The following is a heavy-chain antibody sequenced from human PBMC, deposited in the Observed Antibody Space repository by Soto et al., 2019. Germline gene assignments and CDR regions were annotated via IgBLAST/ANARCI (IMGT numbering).Heavy chain of an antibody. CDR2: ISYDGSNK. CDR3: ARDLLYYYGSGSYYKPGGDSSYGMDV. D-gene: IGHD3-10*01. CDR1: GFTFSSYA. Sequence: GGSLRLSCAASGFTFSSYAMHWVRQAPGKGLEWVAVISYDGSNKYYADSVKGRFTISRDNSKNTLYLQMNSLRAEDTAVYYCARDLLYYYGSGSYYKPGGDSSYGMDVWGQGT. V-gene: IGHV3-30-3*01. J-gene: IGHJ6*02.